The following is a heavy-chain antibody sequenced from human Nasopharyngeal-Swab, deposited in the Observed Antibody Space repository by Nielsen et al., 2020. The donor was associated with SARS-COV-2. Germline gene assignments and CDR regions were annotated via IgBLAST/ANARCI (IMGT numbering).Heavy chain of an antibody. D-gene: IGHD2-2*01. CDR1: GYTFGNYA. CDR3: ARERELQSHQYYYYMDV. V-gene: IGHV1-3*01. Sequence: ASVKVSCKASGYTFGNYAIQWVRRAPGQRREWMGWINAGSGQTRYSQTFQDRVTITRDTSASTVYMELSSLRPEDTAVYYCARERELQSHQYYYYMDVWGKGTTVAVSS. J-gene: IGHJ6*03. CDR2: INAGSGQT.